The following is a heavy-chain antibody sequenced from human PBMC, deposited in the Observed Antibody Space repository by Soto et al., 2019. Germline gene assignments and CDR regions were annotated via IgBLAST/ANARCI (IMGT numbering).Heavy chain of an antibody. D-gene: IGHD2-2*01. Sequence: SETLSLTCTVSGDSMTSGDYSWSWIWQPPGKGLEWLGYIYRTGNTHYSPSLKSRVSISQDRSKNQFSLELTSVTAADTAVYYCARGDYQYSIDYWGQGTLVTVS. CDR3: ARGDYQYSIDY. J-gene: IGHJ4*02. CDR1: GDSMTSGDYS. V-gene: IGHV4-30-2*01. CDR2: IYRTGNT.